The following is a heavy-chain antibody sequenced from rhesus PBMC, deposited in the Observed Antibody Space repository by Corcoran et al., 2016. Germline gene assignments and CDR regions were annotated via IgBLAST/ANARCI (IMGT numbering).Heavy chain of an antibody. CDR2: IDSSGST. V-gene: IGHV4S11*01. CDR3: ARRSYSYRD. Sequence: QVQLQESGPGLVTPSETLSLTCAVSGGSISSSYWSWIRQAPWKGLEWIGRIDSSGSTYYNPTLKSRVTLSVDTSKNQFSLKLSSVTAADTAVYYCARRSYSYRDWGQGVLVTVSS. CDR1: GGSISSSY. J-gene: IGHJ4*01. D-gene: IGHD5-12*01.